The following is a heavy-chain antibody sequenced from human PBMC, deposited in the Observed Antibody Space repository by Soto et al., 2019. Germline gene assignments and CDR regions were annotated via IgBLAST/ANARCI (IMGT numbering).Heavy chain of an antibody. CDR3: ARGEGITIFGVVISDGMDV. CDR1: GYTFTGYY. J-gene: IGHJ6*02. Sequence: GAAVKGSCKASGYTFTGYYMHWVRQAPGQGLEWMGWINPNSGGTNYAQKFQGRVTMTRDTSISTAYMELSRLRSDDTAVYYCARGEGITIFGVVISDGMDVWGQGPTVPVS. D-gene: IGHD3-3*01. CDR2: INPNSGGT. V-gene: IGHV1-2*02.